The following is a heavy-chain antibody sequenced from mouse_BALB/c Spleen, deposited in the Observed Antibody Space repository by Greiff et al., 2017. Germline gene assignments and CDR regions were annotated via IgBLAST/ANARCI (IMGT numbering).Heavy chain of an antibody. CDR2: INPSSGYT. D-gene: IGHD2-14*01. CDR1: GYTFTSYT. V-gene: IGHV1-4*02. Sequence: QVQLQQSAAELARPGASVKMSCKASGYTFTSYTMHWVKQRPGQGLEWIGYINPSSGYTEYNQKFKDKTTLTADKSSSTAYMQLSSLTSEDSAVYYCARSYYRYDWFAYWGQGTLVTVSA. J-gene: IGHJ3*01. CDR3: ARSYYRYDWFAY.